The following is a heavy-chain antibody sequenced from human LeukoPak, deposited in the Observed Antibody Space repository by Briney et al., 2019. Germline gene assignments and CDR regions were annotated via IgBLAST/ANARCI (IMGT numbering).Heavy chain of an antibody. V-gene: IGHV4-39*01. CDR1: GSSITGSSYY. Sequence: PSETLSLTCSVSGSSITGSSYYWGWIRQPPGKGLEWIGSMYYSGSTYYNPSLKSRVTISVDTSKNQFSLKLSSVTAADTAVYYCARHYYDSTGYYYFDYWGQGTLVTVSS. D-gene: IGHD3-22*01. CDR3: ARHYYDSTGYYYFDY. CDR2: MYYSGST. J-gene: IGHJ4*02.